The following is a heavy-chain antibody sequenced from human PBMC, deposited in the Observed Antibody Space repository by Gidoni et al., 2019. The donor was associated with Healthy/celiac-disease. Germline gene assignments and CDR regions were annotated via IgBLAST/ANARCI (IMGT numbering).Heavy chain of an antibody. Sequence: VQLQQWGAGLLKPSETLSLTCAVYGGSFSGYYWTWMRQPPGRGLEWIGEINQIGSTNYNPSLKSRVTISLDTSKNQLSLKLSSVTAADTAVYYCARVRSPYYYYGMDVWGQGTTVTVSS. CDR1: GGSFSGYY. V-gene: IGHV4-34*01. J-gene: IGHJ6*02. CDR2: INQIGST. CDR3: ARVRSPYYYYGMDV.